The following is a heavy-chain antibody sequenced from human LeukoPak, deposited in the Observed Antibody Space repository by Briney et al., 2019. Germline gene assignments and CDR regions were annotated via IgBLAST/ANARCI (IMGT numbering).Heavy chain of an antibody. J-gene: IGHJ4*02. V-gene: IGHV4-59*12. D-gene: IGHD3-9*01. CDR1: GGSITNFY. CDR2: IHYTGST. Sequence: PSETLSLTCTVSGGSITNFYWSWVRQPPGKGLELIGYIHYTGSTFYNPSLKSRVTISVDMSKNQFSLKLSSVTAADTTVYYCARGILPGVFWHWGQGTLVTVSS. CDR3: ARGILPGVFWH.